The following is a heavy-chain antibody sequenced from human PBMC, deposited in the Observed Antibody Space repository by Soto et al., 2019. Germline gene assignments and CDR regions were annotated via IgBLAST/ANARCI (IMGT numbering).Heavy chain of an antibody. D-gene: IGHD4-17*01. CDR2: ISNDGSDK. CDR3: ARYLRHYGDYESFDS. Sequence: QVQLVESGGGVAQPGRSLRLSCAASGFTFSRHSMHWVRQAPGKGLQWVALISNDGSDKDYGNSVKGRFTISRDNTKNTLYLQINNLKTEDTAVYYCARYLRHYGDYESFDSWGQGTLVTVSS. J-gene: IGHJ4*02. V-gene: IGHV3-30-3*01. CDR1: GFTFSRHS.